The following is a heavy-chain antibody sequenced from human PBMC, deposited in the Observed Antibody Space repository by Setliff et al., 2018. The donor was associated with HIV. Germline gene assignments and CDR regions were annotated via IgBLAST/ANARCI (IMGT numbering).Heavy chain of an antibody. CDR3: ARGATGNLEALDI. CDR2: IYPDDSDT. V-gene: IGHV5-51*01. Sequence: PGESLKISCKGSGYSFTSYWIGWVRQMPGKGLEWMGIIYPDDSDTRYNPSFQGQVTISADKSISTAYLQWSNLKASDTAMYYCARGATGNLEALDIWGQGTMVTVSS. CDR1: GYSFTSYW. J-gene: IGHJ3*02. D-gene: IGHD6-13*01.